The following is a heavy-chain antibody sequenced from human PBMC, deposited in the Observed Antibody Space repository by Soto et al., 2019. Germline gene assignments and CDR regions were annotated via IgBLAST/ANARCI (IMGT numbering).Heavy chain of an antibody. CDR1: GGSISSGGYY. CDR2: IYYSGST. V-gene: IGHV4-31*03. D-gene: IGHD2-15*01. J-gene: IGHJ3*02. Sequence: QVQLQESGPGLVKPSQTLSLTCTVSGGSISSGGYYWSWIRQHPGKGLERIGYIYYSGSTYYNPSRNSRVTISVDTSKNQFSLKLSSVTAADTAVYYCARASGGSGCSCYADAFDIWGQGTMVTVSS. CDR3: ARASGGSGCSCYADAFDI.